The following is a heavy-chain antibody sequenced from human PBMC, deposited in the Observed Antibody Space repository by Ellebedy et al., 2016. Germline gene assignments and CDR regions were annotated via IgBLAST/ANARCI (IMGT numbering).Heavy chain of an antibody. D-gene: IGHD1-14*01. Sequence: GGSLRLXCAVSGFSVSSNDMSWVRQAPGKGLELVSLMYGGGESYYADSVKGRFTISRDNSRKTLFLQMSGLGAEDTAVYYCVTRHNAAYDLWGQGTTVTVSS. J-gene: IGHJ3*01. CDR2: MYGGGES. CDR1: GFSVSSND. V-gene: IGHV3-53*01. CDR3: VTRHNAAYDL.